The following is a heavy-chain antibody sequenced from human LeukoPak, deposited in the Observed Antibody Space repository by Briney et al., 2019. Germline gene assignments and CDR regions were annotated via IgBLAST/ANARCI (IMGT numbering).Heavy chain of an antibody. V-gene: IGHV3-23*01. Sequence: GGSLRLSCAASGFTFSSYAMSWVPQAPGKGLEWVSAISGSGGSTYYADSVKGRFTISRDNSKNTLYLQMNSLRAEDTAVYYCAKSPYYYDSSGQLGTKDNWFDPWGQGTLVTVSS. CDR2: ISGSGGST. D-gene: IGHD3-22*01. CDR1: GFTFSSYA. CDR3: AKSPYYYDSSGQLGTKDNWFDP. J-gene: IGHJ5*02.